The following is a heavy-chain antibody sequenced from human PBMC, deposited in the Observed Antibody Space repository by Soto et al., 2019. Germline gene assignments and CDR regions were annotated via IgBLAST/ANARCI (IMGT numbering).Heavy chain of an antibody. D-gene: IGHD6-19*01. J-gene: IGHJ4*02. V-gene: IGHV1-2*02. Sequence: ASVKVSCKASGYTFSGFYMHWVRQAPGQGLEWMGWINPNSGGTKSAEKFQGRVTMTRDTSISTAYMELSRLTSDDTAVYYCASAAVTGTAGLDFWDQGTQVTVSS. CDR2: INPNSGGT. CDR1: GYTFSGFY. CDR3: ASAAVTGTAGLDF.